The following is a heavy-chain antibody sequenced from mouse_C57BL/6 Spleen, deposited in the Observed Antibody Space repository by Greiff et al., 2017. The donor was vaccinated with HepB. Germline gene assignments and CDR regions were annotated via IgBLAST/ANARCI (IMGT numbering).Heavy chain of an antibody. V-gene: IGHV1-69*01. CDR2: IDPATGYT. CDR1: GYTFTSYW. CDR3: ARAYDGSSYYDFDD. J-gene: IGHJ1*03. D-gene: IGHD1-1*01. Sequence: QVQLKQPGAELVMPGASVKLSCKASGYTFTSYWMHWVKQRPGQGLEWIGEIDPATGYTNYNKKFKGKSTLTADKSSSTAYMQLSSLTSEDSAVYLCARAYDGSSYYDFDDWGKGTTVTVAS.